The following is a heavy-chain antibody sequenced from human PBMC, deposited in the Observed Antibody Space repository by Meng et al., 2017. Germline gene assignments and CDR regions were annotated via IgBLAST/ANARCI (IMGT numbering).Heavy chain of an antibody. CDR2: IKQDGSEK. D-gene: IGHD5-18*01. CDR3: ARGPEWGIQLWLGGFDY. V-gene: IGHV3-7*01. J-gene: IGHJ4*02. Sequence: GEYLKISCAASGFTFSSYWRSWVRQAPGKGLEWVANIKQDGSEKYYVDSVKGRFTISRDNAKNSLYLQMNSLRAEDTAVYYCARGPEWGIQLWLGGFDYWGQGTLVTVSS. CDR1: GFTFSSYW.